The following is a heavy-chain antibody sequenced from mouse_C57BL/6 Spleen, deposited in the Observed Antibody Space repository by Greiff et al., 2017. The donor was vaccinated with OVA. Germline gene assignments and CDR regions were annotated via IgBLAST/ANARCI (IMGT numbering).Heavy chain of an antibody. CDR1: GYAFSSSW. CDR2: IYPGDGDT. Sequence: VKLQQSGPELVKPGASVKISCKASGYAFSSSWMNWVKQRPGKGLEWIGRIYPGDGDTNYNGKFKGKATLTADKSSSTAYMQLSSLTSEDSAVYFCARSDYYYGRSDYFDYWGQGTTLTVSS. D-gene: IGHD1-1*01. CDR3: ARSDYYYGRSDYFDY. V-gene: IGHV1-82*01. J-gene: IGHJ2*01.